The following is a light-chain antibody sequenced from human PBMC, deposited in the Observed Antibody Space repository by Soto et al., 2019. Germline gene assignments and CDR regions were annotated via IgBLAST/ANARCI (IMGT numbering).Light chain of an antibody. J-gene: IGKJ2*01. V-gene: IGKV3-20*01. CDR3: QQYDSSPPYT. Sequence: EIVLTQSPGTLSLSPGERATLSCRASQTVRSNYLAWYQQKPGQAPRLLIYGASSRATGIPDRFSGSGSGTDFTLTISRLEPEDFAVYYCQQYDSSPPYTFGQGTKQEIK. CDR1: QTVRSNY. CDR2: GAS.